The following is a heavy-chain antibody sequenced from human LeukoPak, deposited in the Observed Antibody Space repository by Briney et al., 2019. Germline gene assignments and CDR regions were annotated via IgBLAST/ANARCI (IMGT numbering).Heavy chain of an antibody. V-gene: IGHV3-9*01. Sequence: GGSLRLSCAVSGFTFDYAMHWVRQAPGKGLEWVGSINWNNITVVYADSVKGRFTTSRDNPKNSLYLRLNSLRAEDTAFYYCAKDSSGGVSSAGILDFWGPGTLVTVSP. CDR3: AKDSSGGVSSAGILDF. CDR1: GFTFDYA. J-gene: IGHJ4*02. CDR2: INWNNITV. D-gene: IGHD6-13*01.